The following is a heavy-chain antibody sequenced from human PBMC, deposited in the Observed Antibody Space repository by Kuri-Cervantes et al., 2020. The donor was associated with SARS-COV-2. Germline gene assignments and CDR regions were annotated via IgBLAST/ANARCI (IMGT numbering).Heavy chain of an antibody. V-gene: IGHV3-7*01. CDR1: GFTFSSYW. Sequence: GESLKISCAASGFTFSSYWMSWVRQAPGKGLEWVANIKQDGSEKYYVDSVKGRFTISRDNAKNTLYLEMNSLGAEDTAVYYCARAPTLPVAGGFDYWGQGTLVTVSS. J-gene: IGHJ4*02. CDR2: IKQDGSEK. D-gene: IGHD6-19*01. CDR3: ARAPTLPVAGGFDY.